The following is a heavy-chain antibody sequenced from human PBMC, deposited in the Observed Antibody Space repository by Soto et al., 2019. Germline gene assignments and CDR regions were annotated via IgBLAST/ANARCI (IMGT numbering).Heavy chain of an antibody. D-gene: IGHD3-10*01. CDR2: IYNSGRT. J-gene: IGHJ4*02. Sequence: QLQLQESGPGLVKPSETLSLTCTVSGGSISSSSYYWGWIRQPPGKGLEWIGNIYNSGRTYYNPSLKSRVTISADTSKNRFSLKLSSVTAADTATYYCASPITMVRGVRYFDYWGQGTLVTVSS. CDR1: GGSISSSSYY. CDR3: ASPITMVRGVRYFDY. V-gene: IGHV4-39*01.